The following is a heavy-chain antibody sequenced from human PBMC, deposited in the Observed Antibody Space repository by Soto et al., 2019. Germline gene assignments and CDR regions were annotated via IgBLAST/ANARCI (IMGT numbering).Heavy chain of an antibody. CDR2: ISAYNGNT. CDR1: GYTFTSYG. D-gene: IGHD2-2*01. V-gene: IGHV1-18*01. Sequence: VASVKVSCKASGYTFTSYGISWVRQAPGQGLEWMGWISAYNGNTNYAQKLQGRVTMTTDTSTSTAYMELRSLRSDDTAVYYCAREDIVVVPAAMGTRRYYYYMDVWGKGTTVTVSS. J-gene: IGHJ6*03. CDR3: AREDIVVVPAAMGTRRYYYYMDV.